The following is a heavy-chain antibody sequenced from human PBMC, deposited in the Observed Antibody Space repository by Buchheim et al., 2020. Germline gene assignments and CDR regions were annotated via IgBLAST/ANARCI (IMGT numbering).Heavy chain of an antibody. Sequence: QVQLQESGPGLVKPSQTLSLTCTVSGGSISSGGYYWSWIRQHPGKGLEWIGYIYYSGSTYYNPSLKSRVTISVDTSKNQFSLKLSSVTAADTAVYYCARLTGYSSGRPGSVPAAGAFDIWGQGT. CDR1: GGSISSGGYY. V-gene: IGHV4-31*03. J-gene: IGHJ3*02. CDR2: IYYSGST. CDR3: ARLTGYSSGRPGSVPAAGAFDI. D-gene: IGHD6-19*01.